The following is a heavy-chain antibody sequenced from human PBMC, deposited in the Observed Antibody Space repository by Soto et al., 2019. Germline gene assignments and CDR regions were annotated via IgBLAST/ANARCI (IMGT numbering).Heavy chain of an antibody. CDR2: INPNSGGT. D-gene: IGHD1-20*01. V-gene: IGHV1-2*04. J-gene: IGHJ6*02. CDR3: ARDGGNNWNGNEQGDYYYCYGMDV. Sequence: ASVKVSCKASGYTFTGYYMHWVRQAPGQGLEWMGWINPNSGGTNYAQKFQGWVTMTRDTAISTAYMELSRLGSDDTAVYYCARDGGNNWNGNEQGDYYYCYGMDVWGQGTTVTVSS. CDR1: GYTFTGYY.